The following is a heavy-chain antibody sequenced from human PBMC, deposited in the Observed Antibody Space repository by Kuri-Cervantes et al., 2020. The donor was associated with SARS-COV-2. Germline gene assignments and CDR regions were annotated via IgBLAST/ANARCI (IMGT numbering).Heavy chain of an antibody. D-gene: IGHD3-3*02. J-gene: IGHJ6*02. CDR1: GFTFSNAW. CDR2: INSDGSST. CDR3: ARGRVGFLEWLENYYYYGMDV. Sequence: GGSLRLSCAASGFTFSNAWMSWVRQAPGKGLVWVSRINSDGSSTTYADSVKGRFTISRDNAKNTLYLQMNSLRVEDTAVFYCARGRVGFLEWLENYYYYGMDVWGQGTTVTVSS. V-gene: IGHV3-74*01.